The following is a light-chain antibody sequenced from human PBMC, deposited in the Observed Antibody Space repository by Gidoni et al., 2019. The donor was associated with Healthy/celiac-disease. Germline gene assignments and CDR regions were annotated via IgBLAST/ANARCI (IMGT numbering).Light chain of an antibody. V-gene: IGKV3-11*01. CDR1: QSVSSY. CDR2: DAS. Sequence: EIVLTQSPATLSLSPGERATLSCRASQSVSSYLAWYQQKPGQAPRLLIYDASNRATGIPARFSGSGSGTDFTLTISSLEPEDFAVSYCQQRSNWLITFGPGTKVDIK. J-gene: IGKJ3*01. CDR3: QQRSNWLIT.